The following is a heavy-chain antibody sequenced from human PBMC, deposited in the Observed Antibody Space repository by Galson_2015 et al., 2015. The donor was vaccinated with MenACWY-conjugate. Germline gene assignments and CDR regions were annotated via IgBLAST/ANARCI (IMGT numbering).Heavy chain of an antibody. CDR1: GYSFTNYG. D-gene: IGHD2/OR15-2a*01. CDR3: ARDEGGLRLSFFDF. J-gene: IGHJ4*01. V-gene: IGHV1-18*01. CDR2: INPYNNHT. Sequence: SVKVSCKASGYSFTNYGINWVRQAPGQGLEWITWINPYNNHTYYAQKVRGRVAMTTDTYTGTAYMELRSVTSDDTAIYYCARDEGGLRLSFFDFWGQGALVTVSS.